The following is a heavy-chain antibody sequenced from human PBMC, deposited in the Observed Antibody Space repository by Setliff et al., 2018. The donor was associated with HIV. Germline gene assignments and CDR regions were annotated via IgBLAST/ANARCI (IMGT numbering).Heavy chain of an antibody. J-gene: IGHJ4*02. CDR1: GFAFRSYA. Sequence: PGGSLRLSCAASGFAFRSYAMTWVRQTPGKGLEWVSAISASDVSTYYADSVKGRFTISRDNAKNSLYLQMNSLRAEDTAVYYCARDRYSGSSTDYWGQGTLVTVSS. CDR2: ISASDVST. CDR3: ARDRYSGSSTDY. D-gene: IGHD1-26*01. V-gene: IGHV3-23*01.